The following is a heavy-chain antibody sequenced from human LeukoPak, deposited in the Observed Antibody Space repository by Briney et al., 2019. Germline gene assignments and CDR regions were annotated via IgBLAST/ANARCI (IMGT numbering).Heavy chain of an antibody. V-gene: IGHV4-59*08. J-gene: IGHJ4*02. CDR1: GVSISPYY. CDR2: IYYSGST. CDR3: ARLGGHAPESDY. D-gene: IGHD4-23*01. Sequence: KTSETLSLTCTVSGVSISPYYWSWIRQPPGKGLEWIGYIYYSGSTNYNPSLKSRVTISVDTSKNQFSLKLSSVTAADTAVYYCARLGGHAPESDYWGQGNLVTVSS.